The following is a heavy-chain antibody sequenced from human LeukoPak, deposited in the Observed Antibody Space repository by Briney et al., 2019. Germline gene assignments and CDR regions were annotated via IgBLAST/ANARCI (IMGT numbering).Heavy chain of an antibody. J-gene: IGHJ4*01. Sequence: ASVKVSCKVSGYTLTELSMHWVRQARGKGHEWMGGFDPEDGETIYAQKFQGRVTMTADPSTDTAYKELSSLRSEDTAVYYCATVKTGDYWGQGTLVTVSS. CDR3: ATVKTGDY. CDR2: FDPEDGET. V-gene: IGHV1-24*01. CDR1: GYTLTELS.